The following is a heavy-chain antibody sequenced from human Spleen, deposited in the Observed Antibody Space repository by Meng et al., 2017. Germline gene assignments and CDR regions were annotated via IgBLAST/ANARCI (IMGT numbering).Heavy chain of an antibody. Sequence: GASLKISCKASGYSFSTYWIGWVRQMPGKGLEWMGFIDPSDSETRYSPSFQGQVTISADKSISTAYLQWSSLKASDTAIYYCARSHIPGIIAAGLYWGQGILVTVSS. V-gene: IGHV5-51*01. D-gene: IGHD6-13*01. J-gene: IGHJ4*02. CDR2: IDPSDSET. CDR3: ARSHIPGIIAAGLY. CDR1: GYSFSTYW.